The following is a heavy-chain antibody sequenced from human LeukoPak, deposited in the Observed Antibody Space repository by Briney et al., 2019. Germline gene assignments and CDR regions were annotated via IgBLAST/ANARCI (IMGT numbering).Heavy chain of an antibody. J-gene: IGHJ4*02. D-gene: IGHD3-22*01. CDR3: ARSRSGYYEDY. CDR2: IKEDGSEK. Sequence: AGGSLRLSCAASGFTFSSYWMSWVRQAPGKGVEWVANIKEDGSEKYYVDSVKGRFTISRDNAKNSLSLQVNSLSAEDTAVYYCARSRSGYYEDYWGQGTLVTVSS. V-gene: IGHV3-7*01. CDR1: GFTFSSYW.